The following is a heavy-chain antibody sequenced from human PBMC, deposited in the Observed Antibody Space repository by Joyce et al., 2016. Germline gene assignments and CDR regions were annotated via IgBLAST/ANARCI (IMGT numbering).Heavy chain of an antibody. Sequence: QVRLVQSGSELKKPGASVRVSCKASGYTFTTYGRNWVRQAPGQGLEWMVWINPDTGHATYAQDFRGRFVFSLDTSLTTAYLQISSLKTEDTAVYYCARAVAGTALGYWGQGTLVSVSS. CDR1: GYTFTTYG. V-gene: IGHV7-4-1*02. D-gene: IGHD6-19*01. CDR3: ARAVAGTALGY. J-gene: IGHJ4*02. CDR2: INPDTGHA.